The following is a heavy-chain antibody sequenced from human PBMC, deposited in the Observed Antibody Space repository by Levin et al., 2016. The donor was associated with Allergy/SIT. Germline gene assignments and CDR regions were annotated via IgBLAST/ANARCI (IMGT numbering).Heavy chain of an antibody. Sequence: WIRQPPGKGLEWLALIYWDDDKRYSTSLKRRLTISKDTSENQVVLTLSNVDPLDTATYYCGHRPADTTIGIDQWGPGTLVTVSS. J-gene: IGHJ4*02. D-gene: IGHD1-1*01. V-gene: IGHV2-5*02. CDR3: GHRPADTTIGIDQ. CDR2: IYWDDDK.